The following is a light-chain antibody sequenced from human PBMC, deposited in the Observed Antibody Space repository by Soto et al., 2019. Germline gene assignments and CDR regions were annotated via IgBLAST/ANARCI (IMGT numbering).Light chain of an antibody. CDR3: AAWDDSLNGGV. CDR2: SNN. V-gene: IGLV1-44*01. J-gene: IGLJ3*02. Sequence: QSVLTQAPSASGTPGQRVTISCSGSSSNIGRNTVNWYQQLPGTAPKLLIYSNNQRPSGVPDRFSGSKSGTSASLAISGLQSEDEADYYCAAWDDSLNGGVFGGGTKLTVL. CDR1: SSNIGRNT.